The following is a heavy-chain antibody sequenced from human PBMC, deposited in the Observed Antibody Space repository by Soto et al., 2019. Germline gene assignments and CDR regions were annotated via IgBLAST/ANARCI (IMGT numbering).Heavy chain of an antibody. CDR2: IYYSGST. J-gene: IGHJ5*02. Sequence: SETLSLTCTVSGGSIISCGYYWSWIRQHPGKGLEWIGYIYYSGSTYYNPSLKSRVTISVDTSKNQFSLKLSSVTAADTAVYYCASTVVVAATSFWYDPWGQGTLVTVSS. V-gene: IGHV4-31*03. CDR1: GGSIISCGYY. CDR3: ASTVVVAATSFWYDP. D-gene: IGHD2-15*01.